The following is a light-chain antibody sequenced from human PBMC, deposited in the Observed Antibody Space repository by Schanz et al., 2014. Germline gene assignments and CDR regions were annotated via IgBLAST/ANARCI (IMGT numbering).Light chain of an antibody. Sequence: QSALTQPASVSGSPGQSITISCTGTSSDVGTSNLLSWYQQYPGKAPKLLIYDVIKRPSGVPDRFSGSKSGNTASLTVSGLQAEDEADYYCTSYTGSGTLWVFGGGTKLTVL. CDR3: TSYTGSGTLWV. V-gene: IGLV2-14*02. J-gene: IGLJ3*02. CDR1: SSDVGTSNL. CDR2: DVI.